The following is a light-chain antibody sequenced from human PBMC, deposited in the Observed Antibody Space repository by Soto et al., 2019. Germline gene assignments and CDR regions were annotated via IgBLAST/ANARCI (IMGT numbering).Light chain of an antibody. Sequence: QSVLTQPPSASGTPGQRVTISCSGGSSNIGSNIVNWYQQLPGTAPKVLIYSNNQRPSGVPDRFSGSKSGTSASLAISELQSEDEADYYCAAWDDSLHGHVFGTGTKVTVL. CDR1: SSNIGSNI. CDR3: AAWDDSLHGHV. J-gene: IGLJ1*01. V-gene: IGLV1-44*01. CDR2: SNN.